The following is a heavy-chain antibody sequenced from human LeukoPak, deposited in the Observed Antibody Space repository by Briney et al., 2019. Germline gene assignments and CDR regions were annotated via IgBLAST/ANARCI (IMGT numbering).Heavy chain of an antibody. J-gene: IGHJ4*02. D-gene: IGHD3-3*01. CDR1: GCTFTDYY. CDR3: ATDTIFGVVTDDY. CDR2: VDPEDGET. Sequence: ASVKISCKVSGCTFTDYYMHWVQQAPGKGLEWMGLVDPEDGETIYAEKFQGRVTITADTSTDTAYMELSSLRSEDTAVYYCATDTIFGVVTDDYWGQGTLVTVSS. V-gene: IGHV1-69-2*01.